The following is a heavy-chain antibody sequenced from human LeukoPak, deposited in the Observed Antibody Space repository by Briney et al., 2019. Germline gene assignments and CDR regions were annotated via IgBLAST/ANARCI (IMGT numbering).Heavy chain of an antibody. CDR1: GFTFSSYA. V-gene: IGHV1-69*05. CDR2: IIPIFGTA. CDR3: ARGAGDYEYMDV. J-gene: IGHJ6*03. Sequence: GRSLRLSCAASGFTFSSYAISWVRQAPGQGLEWMGGIIPIFGTANYAQKFQGRVTITTDESTSTAYMELSSLRSEDTAVYYCARGAGDYEYMDVWGKGTTVTVSS.